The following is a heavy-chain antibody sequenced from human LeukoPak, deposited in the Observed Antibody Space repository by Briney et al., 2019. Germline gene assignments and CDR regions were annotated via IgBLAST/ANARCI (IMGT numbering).Heavy chain of an antibody. V-gene: IGHV1-46*01. CDR2: INPSDGST. CDR1: GYTFTSYY. CDR3: ARDLGIAVAGTLTALDY. D-gene: IGHD6-19*01. Sequence: ASVKVSCKASGYTFTSYYMHWVRQAPGQGLEWMGIINPSDGSTSYAQKFQGRVTMTRDTSTSTVYMELSSLRSEDTAVYYCARDLGIAVAGTLTALDYWGQGTLVTVSS. J-gene: IGHJ4*02.